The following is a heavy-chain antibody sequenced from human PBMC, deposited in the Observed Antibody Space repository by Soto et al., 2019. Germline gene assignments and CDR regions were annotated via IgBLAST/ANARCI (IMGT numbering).Heavy chain of an antibody. CDR3: ARRGYEYESSGYYPLFDF. J-gene: IGHJ4*02. CDR1: GLTVSSNY. V-gene: IGHV3-53*01. Sequence: GGSLRLSCAASGLTVSSNYMGWVRQAPGTGLEWVSLIYGGDDTYYADSVKGRFTISRDNSKNTLYLQMNSLRVEDTAVYYCARRGYEYESSGYYPLFDFWGQGILVTVSS. CDR2: IYGGDDT. D-gene: IGHD3-22*01.